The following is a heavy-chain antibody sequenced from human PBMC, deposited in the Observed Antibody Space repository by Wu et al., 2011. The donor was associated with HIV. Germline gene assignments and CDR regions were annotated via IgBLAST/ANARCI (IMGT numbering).Heavy chain of an antibody. J-gene: IGHJ4*02. Sequence: SVKVSCGTSGYTFTNYYIRLGAAGPGHGLEWMAWINPSGGATIYAEAFEGRVTVTTDTSMKTVYMELESLTSGDTAMYFCARDATPITTEFDYWGQGTLITVSS. CDR3: ARDATPITTEFDY. CDR2: INPSGGAT. V-gene: IGHV1-2*02. D-gene: IGHD4-11*01. CDR1: GYTFTNYY.